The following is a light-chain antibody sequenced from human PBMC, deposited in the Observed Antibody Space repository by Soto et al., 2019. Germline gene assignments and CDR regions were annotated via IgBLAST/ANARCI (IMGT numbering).Light chain of an antibody. CDR1: QSVSSSY. V-gene: IGKV3-20*01. Sequence: EIVLTQSPGTLSLSPGERATLSCRASQSVSSSYLAWYQQKPGQAPRLLIYGASSRATGIPDRFSGSGSGTDFTLTISRLEPEDVAVYYCQQYGSSIINFGQGTRLKIK. J-gene: IGKJ5*01. CDR3: QQYGSSIIN. CDR2: GAS.